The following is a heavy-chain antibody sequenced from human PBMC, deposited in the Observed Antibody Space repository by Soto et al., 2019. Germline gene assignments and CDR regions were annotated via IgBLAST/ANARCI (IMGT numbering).Heavy chain of an antibody. Sequence: QVQLQESGPGLVKPSETLSLTCAVSGDSISSYYFMWIRQPPGKGLESIGYLYYGRSANYNPSLKSRVALSVDTSTNQCSLTLSSMTAADTAVYYCALRSMEVVPEYWGQGTLVTVSS. CDR2: LYYGRSA. J-gene: IGHJ4*02. CDR1: GDSISSYY. CDR3: ALRSMEVVPEY. V-gene: IGHV4-59*01. D-gene: IGHD3-22*01.